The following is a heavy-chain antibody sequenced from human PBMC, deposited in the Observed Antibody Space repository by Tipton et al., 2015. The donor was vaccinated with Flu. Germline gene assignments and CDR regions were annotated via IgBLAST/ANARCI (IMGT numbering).Heavy chain of an antibody. Sequence: SLRLSCAASGFTFSSYAMSWVRQAPGKGLEWVSAISGSGGSTYYADSVKGRFTISRDNSKNTLYLQMNSLRAEDTAVYYCARDTYYGDYATSYYYYGMDVWGQGTTVTVSS. D-gene: IGHD4-17*01. CDR1: GFTFSSYA. CDR3: ARDTYYGDYATSYYYYGMDV. CDR2: ISGSGGST. V-gene: IGHV3-23*01. J-gene: IGHJ6*02.